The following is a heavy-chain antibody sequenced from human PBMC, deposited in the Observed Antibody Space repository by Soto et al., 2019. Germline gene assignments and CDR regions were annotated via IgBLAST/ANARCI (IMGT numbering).Heavy chain of an antibody. CDR3: ARSQHDYGDPEYYYYGMDV. CDR2: INHSGST. D-gene: IGHD4-17*01. CDR1: GGSFSGYY. J-gene: IGHJ6*02. V-gene: IGHV4-34*01. Sequence: SETLSLTCAVYGGSFSGYYWSWIRQPPGKGLEWIGEINHSGSTNYNPSLKSRVTISVDTSKNQFSLKLSSVTAADTAVYYCARSQHDYGDPEYYYYGMDVWGQGTTVTVSS.